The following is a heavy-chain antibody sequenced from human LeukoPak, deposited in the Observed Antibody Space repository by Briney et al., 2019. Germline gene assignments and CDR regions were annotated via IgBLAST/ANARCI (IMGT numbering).Heavy chain of an antibody. D-gene: IGHD1-26*01. CDR2: IYYSGST. Sequence: SETLSLTCTVSGGSISSGDYYWSWIRQPPGKGLEWIGYIYYSGSTYYNPSLKSRVIISVGTSKNQFSLKLSSVTAADTAVYYCARDRPSIVGAKGAFDIWGQGTMVTVSS. CDR1: GGSISSGDYY. V-gene: IGHV4-30-4*01. CDR3: ARDRPSIVGAKGAFDI. J-gene: IGHJ3*02.